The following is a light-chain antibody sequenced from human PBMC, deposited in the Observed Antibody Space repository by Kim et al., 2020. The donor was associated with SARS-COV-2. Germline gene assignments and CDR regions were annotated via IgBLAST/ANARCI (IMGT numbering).Light chain of an antibody. V-gene: IGLV2-14*03. CDR1: SSDVGGYNS. CDR2: DVS. CDR3: SSHTTSSTYV. J-gene: IGLJ1*01. Sequence: GQSITISCTGTSSDVGGYNSVSWYQQHPGKAPNLMIYDVSERASGVSNRFSCSQSGNTASLTISGLRAEDEADYYCSSHTTSSTYVFGSGTKVTVL.